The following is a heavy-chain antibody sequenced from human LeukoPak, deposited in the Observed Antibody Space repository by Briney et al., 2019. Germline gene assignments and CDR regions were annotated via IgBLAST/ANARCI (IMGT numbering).Heavy chain of an antibody. Sequence: RASVKVSCTASGYTFTDYSIHWVRQAPGQGLEWMGWINPNSGSTNYAEKFQGRVTMSRDKSISTAYMELSSLRSEDTAVYYCARDRLAAAGTGGWGQGTLVIVSS. J-gene: IGHJ4*02. CDR2: INPNSGST. D-gene: IGHD6-13*01. V-gene: IGHV1-2*02. CDR3: ARDRLAAAGTGG. CDR1: GYTFTDYS.